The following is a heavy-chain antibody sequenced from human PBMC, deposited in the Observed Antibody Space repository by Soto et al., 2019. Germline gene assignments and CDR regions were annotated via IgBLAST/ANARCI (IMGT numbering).Heavy chain of an antibody. J-gene: IGHJ4*02. V-gene: IGHV1-69*13. CDR3: AREASGGWYYFDY. D-gene: IGHD6-19*01. CDR2: IIPIFGTA. Sequence: EASVKVSCKASGGTFSSYAISWVRQAPGQGLEWMGGIIPIFGTANYAQKFQGRVTITADESTSTAYMELSSLRSEDTAVYYCAREASGGWYYFDYWGQGTLVTVSS. CDR1: GGTFSSYA.